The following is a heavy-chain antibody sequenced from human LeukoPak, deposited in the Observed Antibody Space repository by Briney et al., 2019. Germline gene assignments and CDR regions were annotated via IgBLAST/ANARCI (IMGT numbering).Heavy chain of an antibody. D-gene: IGHD3-16*02. J-gene: IGHJ5*02. V-gene: IGHV4-39*07. Sequence: KPSETLSLTCSISGGSISSSSPYWGWIRQPPGKGLEWIGNIYYSGTTYYNPSLKSRVTISVDTSNNQFSLKLSSVTAADTAVYYCARGSRDYVWGSYPMSVWFDPWGQGTLVTVSS. CDR1: GGSISSSSPY. CDR3: ARGSRDYVWGSYPMSVWFDP. CDR2: IYYSGTT.